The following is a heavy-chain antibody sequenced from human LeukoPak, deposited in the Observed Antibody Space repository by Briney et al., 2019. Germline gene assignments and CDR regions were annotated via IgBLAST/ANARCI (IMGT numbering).Heavy chain of an antibody. CDR2: IIPIFGTA. CDR3: ATRVEYCSSTSCYGGRGYYFDY. Sequence: GASVKISCKASGGTFSSYAISWVRQAPGQGLEWMGGIIPIFGTANYAQKFQGRVTITADESTSTAYMELGSLRSEDTAVYYCATRVEYCSSTSCYGGRGYYFDYWGQGTLVTVSS. J-gene: IGHJ4*02. V-gene: IGHV1-69*13. D-gene: IGHD2-2*01. CDR1: GGTFSSYA.